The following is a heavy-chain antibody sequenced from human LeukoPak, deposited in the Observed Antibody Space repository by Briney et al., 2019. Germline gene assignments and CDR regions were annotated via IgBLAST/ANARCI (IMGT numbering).Heavy chain of an antibody. CDR1: GGSFSGYY. V-gene: IGHV4-34*01. J-gene: IGHJ5*02. CDR2: INHSGST. D-gene: IGHD5-18*01. CDR3: ARVCAAPGYSYGLRWFDP. Sequence: SETLSLTCAVYGGSFSGYYWSWIRQPPGKGLEWIGEINHSGSTNYNPSLKSRVTISVDTSKNQFSLKLSSVTAADTDVYYCARVCAAPGYSYGLRWFDPWGQGTLVTVSS.